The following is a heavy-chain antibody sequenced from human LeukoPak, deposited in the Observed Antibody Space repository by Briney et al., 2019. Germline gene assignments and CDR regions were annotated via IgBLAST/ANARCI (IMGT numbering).Heavy chain of an antibody. CDR3: ARAHTRYSSSWYYFDY. J-gene: IGHJ4*02. V-gene: IGHV1-2*04. CDR1: GYTFTGYY. Sequence: ASVKVSCKASGYTFTGYYMHWVRQAPGQGLEWMGWINPNSGGTNYAQKFQGWVTMTRDTSISTAYMELSRLRSDDTAVYYCARAHTRYSSSWYYFDYWGQGTLVTVPS. CDR2: INPNSGGT. D-gene: IGHD6-13*01.